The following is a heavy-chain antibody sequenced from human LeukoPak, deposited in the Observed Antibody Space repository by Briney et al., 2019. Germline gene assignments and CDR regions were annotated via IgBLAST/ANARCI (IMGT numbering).Heavy chain of an antibody. CDR3: ARGGYYYDSSGHPFDY. CDR1: GGSISSYY. D-gene: IGHD3-22*01. J-gene: IGHJ4*02. Sequence: SETLSPSCTVSGGSISSYYWSWIRQPAGKGLEWIGRIYTSGSTNYNPSLKSRVTISVDKSKNQFSLKLSSVTAADTAVYYCARGGYYYDSSGHPFDYWGQGTLVPVSS. V-gene: IGHV4-4*07. CDR2: IYTSGST.